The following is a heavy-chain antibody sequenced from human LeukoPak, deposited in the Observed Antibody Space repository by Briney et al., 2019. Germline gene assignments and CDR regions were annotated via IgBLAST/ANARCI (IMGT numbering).Heavy chain of an antibody. CDR3: ARGHSSSTSCYFDY. J-gene: IGHJ4*02. CDR2: INHSGST. V-gene: IGHV4-34*01. CDR1: GGSFSGYY. D-gene: IGHD2-2*01. Sequence: PSETLSLTCAVYGGSFSGYYWSWIRQPPGKGLEWIGEINHSGSTNYNPSLKSRVTISVDTSKNQFSLKLSSVTAADTAVYYCARGHSSSTSCYFDYWGQGTLVTVSS.